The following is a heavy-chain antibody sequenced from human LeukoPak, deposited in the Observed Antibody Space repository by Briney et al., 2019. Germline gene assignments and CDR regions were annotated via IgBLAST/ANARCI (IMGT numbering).Heavy chain of an antibody. D-gene: IGHD2-15*01. J-gene: IGHJ5*02. CDR1: GFTVSSNY. CDR3: ARERSCSGGSCYSTNWFDP. V-gene: IGHV3-53*01. Sequence: GGSLRLSCAASGFTVSSNYMSWVRQAPGKGLEWVSVIYSGGSIYYADSVKGRFTISRDNSKNTLYLQMNSLRAEDTAVYYCARERSCSGGSCYSTNWFDPWGQGTLVTVSS. CDR2: IYSGGSI.